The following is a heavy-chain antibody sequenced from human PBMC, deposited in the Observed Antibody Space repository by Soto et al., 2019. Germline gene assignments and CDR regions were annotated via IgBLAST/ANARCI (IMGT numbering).Heavy chain of an antibody. Sequence: SPARSLTCSGSGGFISPHYWIVSRLPPGKAMEWLGYIFYSGSTNYNPSLKSRVTISVDTSRNQFSLKLNSVTAADTAVYYCARAARGGCTTYF. D-gene: IGHD6-19*01. CDR2: IFYSGST. J-gene: IGHJ1*01. V-gene: IGHV4-59*11. CDR1: GGFISPHY. CDR3: ARAARGGCTTYF.